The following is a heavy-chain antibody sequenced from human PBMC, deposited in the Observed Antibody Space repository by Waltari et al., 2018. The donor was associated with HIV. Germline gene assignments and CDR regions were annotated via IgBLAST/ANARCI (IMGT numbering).Heavy chain of an antibody. D-gene: IGHD6-6*01. Sequence: QVQLQESGPGLVKPSETLSLTCTVSGGSISSYYWSWIRQPPGTGLEWIGYIYYSGSTHHTPSLKNRVTISVDTAKNQFSLKRSSVAAADTAVYYGARMPLEEYSSSDVPNYYYGMDVWGQGTTVTVSS. J-gene: IGHJ6*02. CDR1: GGSISSYY. V-gene: IGHV4-59*01. CDR3: ARMPLEEYSSSDVPNYYYGMDV. CDR2: IYYSGST.